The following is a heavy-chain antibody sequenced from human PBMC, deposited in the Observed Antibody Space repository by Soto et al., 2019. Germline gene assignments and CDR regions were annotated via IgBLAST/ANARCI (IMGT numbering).Heavy chain of an antibody. D-gene: IGHD3-10*01. J-gene: IGHJ4*01. CDR3: AKDRGPTSYFDY. CDR1: GFTFSSYG. CDR2: ISYDGSNK. V-gene: IGHV3-30*18. Sequence: QVQLVESGGGVVQPGRSLRLSCAASGFTFSSYGMHWVRQAPGKGLEWVAVISYDGSNKYYADSVKGRFTISRDNSKNTLYLQMNSLRAEDTAVYYCAKDRGPTSYFDYWGQEPWSPSPQ.